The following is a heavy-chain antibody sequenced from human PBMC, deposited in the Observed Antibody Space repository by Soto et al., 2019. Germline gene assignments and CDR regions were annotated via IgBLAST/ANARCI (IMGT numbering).Heavy chain of an antibody. J-gene: IGHJ5*02. V-gene: IGHV1-2*04. D-gene: IGHD1-1*01. Sequence: GASVKVSCKASGYTFTSYAMQWVRQAPGQRLEWMGWINPNSGGTNYAQKFQGWVTMTRDTSISTAYMELSRLRSEDTAVYYCARDRLERQGGTPSYNWFDPWGQGTLVTVSS. CDR3: ARDRLERQGGTPSYNWFDP. CDR1: GYTFTSYA. CDR2: INPNSGGT.